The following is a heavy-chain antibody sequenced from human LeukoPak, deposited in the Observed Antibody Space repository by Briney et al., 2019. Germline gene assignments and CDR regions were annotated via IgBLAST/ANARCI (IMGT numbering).Heavy chain of an antibody. CDR3: ARDLAAEIAVAGIPFDY. V-gene: IGHV1-46*01. J-gene: IGHJ4*02. Sequence: EASVKVSCKASGYTFTSYYMHWVRQAPGQGLEWMGIINPSGGSTSYAQKFQGRVTMTRDTSTSTVYMELSSLRSEDTAVYYCARDLAAEIAVAGIPFDYWGQGTLVTVSS. D-gene: IGHD6-19*01. CDR1: GYTFTSYY. CDR2: INPSGGST.